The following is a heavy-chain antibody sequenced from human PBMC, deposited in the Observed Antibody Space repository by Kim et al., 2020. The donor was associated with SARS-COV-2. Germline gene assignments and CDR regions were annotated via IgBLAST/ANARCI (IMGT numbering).Heavy chain of an antibody. CDR3: ARDPLAAARDAFDI. Sequence: GGSLRLSCAASGFTFSSYAMHWVRQAPGKGLEWVAVISYDGSNKYYADSVKGRFTISRDNSKNTLYLQMNSLRAEDTAVYYCARDPLAAARDAFDIWGQGTMVTVSS. CDR1: GFTFSSYA. J-gene: IGHJ3*02. D-gene: IGHD6-13*01. V-gene: IGHV3-30*04. CDR2: ISYDGSNK.